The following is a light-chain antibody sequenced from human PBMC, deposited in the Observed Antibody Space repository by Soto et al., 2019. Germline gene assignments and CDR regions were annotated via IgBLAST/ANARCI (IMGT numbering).Light chain of an antibody. J-gene: IGKJ2*01. CDR1: QTISNY. CDR3: QQSYSTPPT. V-gene: IGKV1-39*01. CDR2: DAS. Sequence: IQLTQSPSSLSSSAGDRVTITFRASQTISNYLNWYQHNPGKAPKLLISDASSLQSWVPSRFSGGGSGTDFTLTISNLQPEDFATYYCQQSYSTPPTFGQGTKVDIK.